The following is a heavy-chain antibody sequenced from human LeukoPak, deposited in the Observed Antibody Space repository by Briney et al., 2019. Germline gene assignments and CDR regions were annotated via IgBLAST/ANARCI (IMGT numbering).Heavy chain of an antibody. J-gene: IGHJ6*02. CDR3: ARGTPIQLWAPVYYYYYGMDV. CDR1: GGSISSYY. V-gene: IGHV4-4*07. CDR2: IYTSGST. Sequence: PSETLSLTCTVSGGSISSYYWSWIRQPAGKGLEWIGRIYTSGSTNYNPSLKSRVTMSVDTSKNQFSLKLSSVTAADTAVYYCARGTPIQLWAPVYYYYYGMDVWGQGITVTVSS. D-gene: IGHD5-18*01.